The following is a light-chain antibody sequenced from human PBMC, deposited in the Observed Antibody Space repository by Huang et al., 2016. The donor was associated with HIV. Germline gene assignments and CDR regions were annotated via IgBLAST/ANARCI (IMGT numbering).Light chain of an antibody. CDR1: QSVSSY. J-gene: IGKJ4*01. CDR3: QQRSNWPGT. V-gene: IGKV3-11*01. Sequence: EIVLTQSPATLSLSPGERATLSCRASQSVSSYLAWYQQKPGQAPRILIYDASNRATGIPARFSGSGSGTDFTLTISSLEPEDFAVYYCQQRSNWPGTFGGGTKVEIK. CDR2: DAS.